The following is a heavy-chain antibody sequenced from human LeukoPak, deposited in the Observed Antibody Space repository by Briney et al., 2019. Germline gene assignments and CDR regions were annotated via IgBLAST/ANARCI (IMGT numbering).Heavy chain of an antibody. CDR1: GGSFSNFA. D-gene: IGHD3-3*01. J-gene: IGHJ5*02. CDR3: ARNFGDFWSGNDYNWFDP. V-gene: IGHV1-69*05. CDR2: IFGTV. Sequence: ASVKVSCKASGGSFSNFAISWVRQAPGQGFEWLGGIFGTVTYAPNFQGRVSFTTGESTSTAYMELSGLTSEDTAVYYCARNFGDFWSGNDYNWFDPWGQGTLVTVSS.